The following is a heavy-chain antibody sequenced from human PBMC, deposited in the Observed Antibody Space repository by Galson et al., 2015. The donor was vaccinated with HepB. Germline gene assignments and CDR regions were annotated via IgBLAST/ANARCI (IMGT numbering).Heavy chain of an antibody. CDR1: GYSFIHW. Sequence: QSGAEVKKPGESLKISCTGSGYSFIHWIAWVRQMPGKGLEWMGVIYPGDSDTRYSPSFQGQVTISADKSIGTAYLQWSSLKASDTAMYYCAGRGIASEYFDYWGQGTLVTVSS. J-gene: IGHJ4*02. CDR2: IYPGDSDT. D-gene: IGHD1-14*01. V-gene: IGHV5-51*01. CDR3: AGRGIASEYFDY.